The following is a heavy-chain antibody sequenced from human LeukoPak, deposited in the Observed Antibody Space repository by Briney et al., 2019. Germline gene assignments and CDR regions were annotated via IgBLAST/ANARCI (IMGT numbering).Heavy chain of an antibody. CDR2: IYYSGST. Sequence: SQTLSLTCTVSGGSISSGGYYWSWIRQHPGKGLEWIGYIYYSGSTYYNPSLKSRVTISVDTSKNQFSLKLSSVTAADTAVYYCARDRGFGELSYAFDIWGQGTMVTVSP. D-gene: IGHD3-10*01. CDR3: ARDRGFGELSYAFDI. CDR1: GGSISSGGYY. J-gene: IGHJ3*02. V-gene: IGHV4-31*03.